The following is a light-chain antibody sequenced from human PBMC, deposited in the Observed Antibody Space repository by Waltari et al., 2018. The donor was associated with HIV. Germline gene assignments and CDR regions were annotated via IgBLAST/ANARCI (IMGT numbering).Light chain of an antibody. CDR2: LAS. J-gene: IGKJ2*01. CDR3: MQALQTPDT. V-gene: IGKV2-28*01. Sequence: VVTHSPLSVPVTPGDPASIAWRSRQSPLHRTESNYLDWYLQQPGQSPQLLSYLASNRASGVTDRFSGSEAGTDFTLKISRVQAEDVGVYYGMQALQTPDTFGQGTKLEIK. CDR1: QSPLHRTESNY.